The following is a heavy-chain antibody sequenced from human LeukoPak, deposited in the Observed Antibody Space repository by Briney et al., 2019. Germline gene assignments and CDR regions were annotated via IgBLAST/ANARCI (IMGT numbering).Heavy chain of an antibody. CDR3: ARVSIGRLRLGARYFDY. V-gene: IGHV4-59*12. J-gene: IGHJ4*02. CDR1: GGSISSYY. CDR2: IYYSGST. D-gene: IGHD3-16*01. Sequence: PSETLSLTCTVSGGSISSYYWSWIRQPPGKGLEWIGYIYYSGSTNYNPSLKSRVTISVDTSKNQFSLKLSSVTAADTAVYYCARVSIGRLRLGARYFDYWGQGTLVTVSS.